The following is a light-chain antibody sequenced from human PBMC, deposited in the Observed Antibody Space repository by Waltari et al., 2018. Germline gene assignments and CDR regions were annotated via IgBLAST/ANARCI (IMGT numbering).Light chain of an antibody. J-gene: IGLJ3*02. Sequence: QSVVTQPPSVSGTPGQRVTISCSGSNSTIGSNDVNWYQQLPGTAPKLLIYNNNQRPSGVPDRFSGSNSGSSASLAISGLQSEDEGDYYCASWDDSLTGSWVFGGGTKLTVL. V-gene: IGLV1-44*01. CDR2: NNN. CDR3: ASWDDSLTGSWV. CDR1: NSTIGSND.